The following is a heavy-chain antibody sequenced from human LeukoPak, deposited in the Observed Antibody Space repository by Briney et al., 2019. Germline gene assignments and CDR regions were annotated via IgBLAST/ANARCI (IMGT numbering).Heavy chain of an antibody. V-gene: IGHV4-61*02. CDR3: ARGYDFWSGEFLDY. J-gene: IGHJ4*02. Sequence: SQTLSLTCTVSGGSISSGSYYWSWIRQPAGKGLEWIGRIYTSGSTNYNPSLKSRVTISADTSKNQFSLKLSSVTAADTAVYYCARGYDFWSGEFLDYWGQGTLVTVSS. CDR2: IYTSGST. CDR1: GGSISSGSYY. D-gene: IGHD3-3*01.